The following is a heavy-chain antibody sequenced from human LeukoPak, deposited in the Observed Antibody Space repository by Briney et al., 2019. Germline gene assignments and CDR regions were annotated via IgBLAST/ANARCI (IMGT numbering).Heavy chain of an antibody. D-gene: IGHD5-24*01. CDR3: ARLRVGGGYNFGVKPPLHYFDY. J-gene: IGHJ4*02. CDR2: IYHTGNT. Sequence: SQTLSLTCTVSGGSINFGAYSWNWIRRPPGKGLEWIGYIYHTGNTYYNPSLKSRVTISVDTSKNQFSLKLSSVTAADTAVYYCARLRVGGGYNFGVKPPLHYFDYWGQGTLVTVSS. CDR1: GGSINFGAYS. V-gene: IGHV4-30-2*01.